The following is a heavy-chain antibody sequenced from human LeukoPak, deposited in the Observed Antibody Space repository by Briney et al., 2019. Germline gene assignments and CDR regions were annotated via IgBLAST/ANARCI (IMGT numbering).Heavy chain of an antibody. CDR2: INQAGSDK. CDR3: ATDYYTSGSH. V-gene: IGHV3-7*01. D-gene: IGHD3-10*01. CDR1: GFTFSSSW. Sequence: PGGSLRLSCAASGFTFSSSWMAWVRQTPGKGLEWVANINQAGSDKNYVDSVKGRFTISRDNGKNSLYLQMNSLRAEDTALYYCATDYYTSGSHWGQGTLVIVSS. J-gene: IGHJ4*02.